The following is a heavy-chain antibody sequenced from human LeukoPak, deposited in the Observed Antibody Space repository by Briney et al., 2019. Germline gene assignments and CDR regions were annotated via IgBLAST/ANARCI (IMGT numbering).Heavy chain of an antibody. CDR1: GFTFSDYW. V-gene: IGHV3-7*03. D-gene: IGHD6-19*01. CDR2: IKPDGSEK. J-gene: IGHJ4*02. CDR3: AKDFGIAVAGTFDY. Sequence: GRSLRLSCAASGFTFSDYWMSWVRQAPGKGLQWVANIKPDGSEKYYVDSVKGRFTISRDNAKNSLYLQMNSLRAEDTAVYYCAKDFGIAVAGTFDYWGQGTLVTVSS.